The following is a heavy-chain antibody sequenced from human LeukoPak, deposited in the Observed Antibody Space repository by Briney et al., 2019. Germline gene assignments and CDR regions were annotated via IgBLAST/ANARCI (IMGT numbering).Heavy chain of an antibody. CDR3: ARPAAGLGGFDY. CDR2: IYPGDSAT. J-gene: IGHJ4*02. CDR1: GYSFTAYW. Sequence: PGESLKISCRGSGYSFTAYWIAWVRQVPGKGLEWMATIYPGDSATTYSPSFQGQVTISADKSITTAYLQWSSLKASDTAMYYCARPAAGLGGFDYWGQGTWSPSPQ. V-gene: IGHV5-51*01. D-gene: IGHD3-16*01.